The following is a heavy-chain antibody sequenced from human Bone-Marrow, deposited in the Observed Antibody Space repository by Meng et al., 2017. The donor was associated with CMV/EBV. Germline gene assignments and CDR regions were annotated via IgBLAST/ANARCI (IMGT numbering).Heavy chain of an antibody. V-gene: IGHV3-7*01. CDR3: ARDTLCPPPSYCGGDDAFDI. CDR2: IKQDGSEK. J-gene: IGHJ3*02. Sequence: GESLKISCAASGFTFSSYWMSWVRQAPGKGLEWVANIKQDGSEKYYVDSVKGRFTISRDNAKNSLYLQMNSLRAEDTAVYYCARDTLCPPPSYCGGDDAFDIWGQGTMVT. D-gene: IGHD2-21*01. CDR1: GFTFSSYW.